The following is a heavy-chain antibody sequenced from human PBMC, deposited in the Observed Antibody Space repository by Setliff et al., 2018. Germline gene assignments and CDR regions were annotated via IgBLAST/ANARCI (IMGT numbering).Heavy chain of an antibody. J-gene: IGHJ6*03. CDR3: AREQWLDPPGYYYMDV. CDR2: IYTSGST. D-gene: IGHD6-19*01. V-gene: IGHV4-4*07. CDR1: GGSISNYY. Sequence: PSETLSLTCTVSGGSISNYYWSWIRQPAGKGLEWIGRIYTSGSTNYNPSLKSRVTMSVDTSKNQFSLMLYSVTAADMAVYYCAREQWLDPPGYYYMDVWAKGTTVTVSS.